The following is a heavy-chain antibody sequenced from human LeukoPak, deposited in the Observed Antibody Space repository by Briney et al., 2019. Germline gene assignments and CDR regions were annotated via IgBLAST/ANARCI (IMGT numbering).Heavy chain of an antibody. J-gene: IGHJ4*02. CDR3: VRAVAAAGTSPFDY. V-gene: IGHV4-4*07. Sequence: SETLSLTCTVSGGSISSYYWSWIRQPAGKGLEWIGRIYTSGSTNYNPSLKSRVTMSVDTSKNQFSLKQSSVTAADTAVYYCVRAVAAAGTSPFDYWGQGTLVTVSS. CDR2: IYTSGST. D-gene: IGHD6-13*01. CDR1: GGSISSYY.